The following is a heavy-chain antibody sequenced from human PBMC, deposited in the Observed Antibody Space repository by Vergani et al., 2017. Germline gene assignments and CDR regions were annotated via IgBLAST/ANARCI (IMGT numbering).Heavy chain of an antibody. J-gene: IGHJ3*02. V-gene: IGHV4-39*01. CDR1: GGSISSSSYY. CDR3: ATQDLPIKGSEAFDI. Sequence: QLQLQESGPGLVKPSETLSLTCTVSGGSISSSSYYWGWIRQPPGKGLEWIGSIYYSGSTYYNPSLKSRVTISVDTSKNQFSLKLSAVTAADTAVYYCATQDLPIKGSEAFDIWGQGTMVTVSS. CDR2: IYYSGST.